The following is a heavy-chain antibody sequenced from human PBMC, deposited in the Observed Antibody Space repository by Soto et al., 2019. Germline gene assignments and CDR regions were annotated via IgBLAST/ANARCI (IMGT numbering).Heavy chain of an antibody. CDR2: IIPIFGTA. J-gene: IGHJ6*02. Sequence: XVRVSFKASESTFSSYAIPWVRQAPGQGLEWMGGIIPIFGTANYAQKFQGRVTITADESTSTAYMELSSLRSEDTAVYYCARGDYGVIYYYGMDVWGQGTTVTVSS. CDR3: ARGDYGVIYYYGMDV. CDR1: ESTFSSYA. V-gene: IGHV1-69*13. D-gene: IGHD4-17*01.